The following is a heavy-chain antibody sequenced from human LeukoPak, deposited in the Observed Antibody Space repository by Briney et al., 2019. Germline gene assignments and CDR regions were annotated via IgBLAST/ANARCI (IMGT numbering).Heavy chain of an antibody. J-gene: IGHJ4*02. Sequence: ASVKVSCKASGYTFTSYDINWVRQATGQGLEWMGWMNPNSGNTGYAQKFQGRVTMTRNTSISTAYMELSSPRSEDTAVYYCARPVTSSCYSLDYWGQGTLVTVSS. CDR2: MNPNSGNT. CDR3: ARPVTSSCYSLDY. V-gene: IGHV1-8*01. D-gene: IGHD2-15*01. CDR1: GYTFTSYD.